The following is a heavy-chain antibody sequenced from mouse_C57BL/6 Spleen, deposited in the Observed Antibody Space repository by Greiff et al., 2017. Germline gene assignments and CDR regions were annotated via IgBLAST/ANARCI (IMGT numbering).Heavy chain of an antibody. CDR1: GYTFTSYW. CDR3: AYSSGYVNYYAMDY. J-gene: IGHJ4*01. D-gene: IGHD3-2*02. Sequence: QVQLQQPGAELVRPGSSVKLSCKASGYTFTSYWMDWVKQRPGQGLEWIGNIYPSDSETHYNQKFKDKATLTVDKSSSTAYMQLSSLTSEDSAVYYCAYSSGYVNYYAMDYWGQGTSVTVSS. CDR2: IYPSDSET. V-gene: IGHV1-61*01.